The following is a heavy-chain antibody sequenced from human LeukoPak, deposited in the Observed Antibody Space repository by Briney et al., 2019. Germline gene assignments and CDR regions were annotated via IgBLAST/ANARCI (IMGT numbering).Heavy chain of an antibody. D-gene: IGHD2-8*02. J-gene: IGHJ4*02. CDR1: GDSVSNNSAV. CDR2: TYYRSKWYN. V-gene: IGHV6-1*01. Sequence: SGTLSLTCAVSGDSVSNNSAVWNWIRQSPSRGLEWLGRTYYRSKWYNDYGASVKSRITVNPDTSKNQFSLQLNSVTPEDTAVYYCVRSQYWRFDDWGQGTLVTVSS. CDR3: VRSQYWRFDD.